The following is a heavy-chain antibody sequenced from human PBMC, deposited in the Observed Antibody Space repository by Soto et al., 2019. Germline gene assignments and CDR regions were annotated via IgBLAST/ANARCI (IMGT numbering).Heavy chain of an antibody. V-gene: IGHV3-23*01. CDR1: GLTVNSNY. D-gene: IGHD6-13*01. CDR2: ISGSGGST. Sequence: PGGSLRLSCASSGLTVNSNYMSLVRQAQGKGLEWVSAISGSGGSTYYADSVKGRFTISRDNSKNTLSLQMNSLRAEDTAIYYCAKETYSSSWYDPYYSYGMDVWGQGTTVTVSS. J-gene: IGHJ6*02. CDR3: AKETYSSSWYDPYYSYGMDV.